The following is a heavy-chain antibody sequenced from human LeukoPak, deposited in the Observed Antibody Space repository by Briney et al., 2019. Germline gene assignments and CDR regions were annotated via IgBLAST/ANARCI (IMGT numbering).Heavy chain of an antibody. Sequence: GGSLRLSCAASGLTFSSYAMSWVRQAPGKGLEWVSAISGSGGSTYYADSVKGRFTISRDNSRDTLYLQMNSLRAEDSAVYYCAKGYYDYVWGSYYFDYWGQGTLVTVSS. J-gene: IGHJ4*02. CDR2: ISGSGGST. D-gene: IGHD3-16*01. CDR1: GLTFSSYA. V-gene: IGHV3-23*01. CDR3: AKGYYDYVWGSYYFDY.